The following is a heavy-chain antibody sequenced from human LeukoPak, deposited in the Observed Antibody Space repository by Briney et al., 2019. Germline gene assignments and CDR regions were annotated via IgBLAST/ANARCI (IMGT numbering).Heavy chain of an antibody. CDR2: IYYSGST. D-gene: IGHD6-13*01. CDR1: GGSFSGYY. V-gene: IGHV4-34*01. J-gene: IGHJ4*02. CDR3: ARWYSHYFDY. Sequence: SETLSLTCAVYGGSFSGYYWSWIRQPPGKGLEWIGSIYYSGSTYYNPSLKSRVTISVDTSKNQFSLKLSAVTAADTAVYYCARWYSHYFDYWGQGTLVTVSS.